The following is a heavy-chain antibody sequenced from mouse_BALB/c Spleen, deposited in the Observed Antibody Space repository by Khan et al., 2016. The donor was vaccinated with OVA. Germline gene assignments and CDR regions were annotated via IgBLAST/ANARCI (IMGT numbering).Heavy chain of an antibody. CDR1: GFTFSDYY. V-gene: IGHV5-12*02. CDR3: AREGDDGDLAY. D-gene: IGHD2-13*01. J-gene: IGHJ3*01. Sequence: EVELVESGGGLVQPGGSLKLSCATSGFTFSDYYMYWVRQTPEKRLEWVAYISNRGSTTYYPDTVRGRFTISRDNAKNTLYLQMSRLKSEDSAMYYCAREGDDGDLAYWGQGTLVTVSA. CDR2: ISNRGSTT.